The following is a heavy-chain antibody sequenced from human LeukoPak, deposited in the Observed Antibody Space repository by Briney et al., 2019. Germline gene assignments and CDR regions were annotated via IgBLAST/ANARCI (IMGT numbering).Heavy chain of an antibody. Sequence: GGSLRLSCAASGSTFSSYWMSWVRQAPGKGLEWVANIKQDGSEKYYVDSVKGRFTISRDNAKNSLYPQMNSLRAEDTAVYYCARDAYLSGFDYWGQGTLVTVSS. CDR3: ARDAYLSGFDY. CDR1: GSTFSSYW. J-gene: IGHJ4*02. V-gene: IGHV3-7*01. CDR2: IKQDGSEK. D-gene: IGHD6-25*01.